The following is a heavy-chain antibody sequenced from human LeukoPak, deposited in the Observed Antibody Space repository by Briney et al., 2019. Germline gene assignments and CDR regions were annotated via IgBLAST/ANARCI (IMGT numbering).Heavy chain of an antibody. D-gene: IGHD6-6*01. CDR2: LYYTWST. CDR1: GGSISNYY. V-gene: IGHV4-59*08. Sequence: ASETLSLTCSVSGGSISNYYWSWIRQPPGRGLEWIGYLYYTWSTNSSPSLKTRVTMSLDTSKNQFSLRLSSVTAADTAVYFCARHRSYSSSSYFDYWGQGSLVTVSS. J-gene: IGHJ4*02. CDR3: ARHRSYSSSSYFDY.